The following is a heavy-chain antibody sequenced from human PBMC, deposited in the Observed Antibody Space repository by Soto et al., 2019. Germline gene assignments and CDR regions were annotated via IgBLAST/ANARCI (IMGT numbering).Heavy chain of an antibody. Sequence: PGGSLRLSCAASGFPFDAYTMHWARQAPGKGLERVSLISWDGGVTYYTDSVKGRFTISRDNAKNSLYLQMNSLRVEDTSVYYCARAGYCGPGCYYYFDYWGQGTLVTVSS. CDR2: ISWDGGVT. D-gene: IGHD2-21*02. CDR3: ARAGYCGPGCYYYFDY. V-gene: IGHV3-43*01. J-gene: IGHJ4*02. CDR1: GFPFDAYT.